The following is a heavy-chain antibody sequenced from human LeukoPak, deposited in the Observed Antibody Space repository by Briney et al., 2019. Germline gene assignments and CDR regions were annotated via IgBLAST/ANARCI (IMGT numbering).Heavy chain of an antibody. CDR1: GGSLTTHY. D-gene: IGHD1-26*01. CDR3: ARRGAPSKFYYFDS. Sequence: PSETLSLTCTVSGGSLTTHYWAWIRQPPGKGLEWTGFVSKTGNTNYNPSLKSRATISVDTSKNTFSLKLSSVTAADTAVYFCARRGAPSKFYYFDSWGQGTLVTVSS. J-gene: IGHJ4*02. V-gene: IGHV4-59*08. CDR2: VSKTGNT.